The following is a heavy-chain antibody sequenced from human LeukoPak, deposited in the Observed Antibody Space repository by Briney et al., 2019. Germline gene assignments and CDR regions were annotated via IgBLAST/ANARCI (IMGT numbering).Heavy chain of an antibody. Sequence: GGSLRLSCAASGFTFSSYAMSWVRQAPGKGLEWVSAISGSGGSTYYADSVKGRFTISRDNSKNTLYLQMNSLRAEDTAAYYCAKVYPYYYDSSGYTNWGQGTLVTVSS. V-gene: IGHV3-23*01. CDR1: GFTFSSYA. J-gene: IGHJ4*02. CDR3: AKVYPYYYDSSGYTN. D-gene: IGHD3-22*01. CDR2: ISGSGGST.